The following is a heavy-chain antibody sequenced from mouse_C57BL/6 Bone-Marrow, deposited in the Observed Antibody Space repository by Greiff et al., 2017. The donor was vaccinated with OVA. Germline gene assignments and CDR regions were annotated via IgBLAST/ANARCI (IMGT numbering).Heavy chain of an antibody. J-gene: IGHJ2*01. CDR3: AREHYYGSSYEGGYYFDY. D-gene: IGHD1-1*01. V-gene: IGHV3-8*01. CDR1: GYSITSDY. CDR2: ISYSGST. Sequence: EVQLQQSGPGLAKPSQTLSLTCSVTGYSITSDYWNWIRKFPGNKLEYMGYISYSGSTYYNPSLKSRISITRDTSKNQYYLQWNSVTTEDTATYYCAREHYYGSSYEGGYYFDYWGQGTTLTVSS.